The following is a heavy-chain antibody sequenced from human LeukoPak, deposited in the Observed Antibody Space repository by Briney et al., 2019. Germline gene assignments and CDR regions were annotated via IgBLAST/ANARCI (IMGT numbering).Heavy chain of an antibody. D-gene: IGHD5-12*01. J-gene: IGHJ5*02. CDR2: ITAYNGNP. Sequence: ASVNVSSTPSGYTFTNYGISGVRQAPGQGLEWMGWITAYNGNPKYTPHLQGRVTINTNTSTTTAHLELPSLRSGDTPVFFCRRDFVTAQWLPASWGQGTLGTLSS. V-gene: IGHV1-18*01. CDR3: RRDFVTAQWLPAS. CDR1: GYTFTNYG.